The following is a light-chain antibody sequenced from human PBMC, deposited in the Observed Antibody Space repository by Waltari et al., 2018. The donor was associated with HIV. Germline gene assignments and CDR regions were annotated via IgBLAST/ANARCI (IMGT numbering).Light chain of an antibody. CDR2: DAS. J-gene: IGKJ4*01. Sequence: IVLTQSPATLSLSPGDRASLSCRASQSVGDSLAWYQQKPGQAPSLLIFDASKRAADIPARFSGSVSGTDFTLIISSLEDEDFAVYYCQQRASWVTFGGGTKVE. V-gene: IGKV3-11*01. CDR3: QQRASWVT. CDR1: QSVGDS.